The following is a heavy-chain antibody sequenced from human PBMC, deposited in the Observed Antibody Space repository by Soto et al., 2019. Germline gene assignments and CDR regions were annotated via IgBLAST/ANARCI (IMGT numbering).Heavy chain of an antibody. CDR2: IKSKTDGGTT. V-gene: IGHV3-15*01. D-gene: IGHD3-3*01. CDR1: GFTFSNAW. J-gene: IGHJ4*02. CDR3: TTDRLRFLEWPAF. Sequence: GGSLRLSCAASGFTFSNAWMRWVRQAPGKGLEWVGRIKSKTDGGTTDYAAPVKGRFTISRDDSKNTLYLQMNSLKTEDTAVYYCTTDRLRFLEWPAFWGQGTLVTVSS.